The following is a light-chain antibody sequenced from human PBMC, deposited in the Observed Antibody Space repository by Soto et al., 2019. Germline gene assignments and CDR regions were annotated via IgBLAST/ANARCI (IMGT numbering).Light chain of an antibody. CDR2: EVS. V-gene: IGLV2-23*02. CDR1: SSDVGSYNL. CDR3: CSYAGSSTFGV. J-gene: IGLJ2*01. Sequence: QSALTQPASVSGSPGQSITMSCTGTSSDVGSYNLVSWYQQHPGKAPKLMIYEVSKRPSGVSNRFSGSKSGNTASLTISGLQAEDEADYYCCSYAGSSTFGVFGGGTKLTVL.